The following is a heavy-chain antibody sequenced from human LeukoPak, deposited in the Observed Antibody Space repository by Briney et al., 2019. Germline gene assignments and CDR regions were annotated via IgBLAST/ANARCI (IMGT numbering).Heavy chain of an antibody. CDR1: GFTFSSEW. Sequence: PGGSLRLSCAASGFTFSSEWMRWVRQAPGKGLEWVASIKEDGSEKYYVDSVKGRFTISRDNARNSLYLQMNSLRAEDTAVYYCARLVGGSPDYWGQGTLGTVSS. J-gene: IGHJ4*02. D-gene: IGHD1-26*01. CDR3: ARLVGGSPDY. CDR2: IKEDGSEK. V-gene: IGHV3-7*01.